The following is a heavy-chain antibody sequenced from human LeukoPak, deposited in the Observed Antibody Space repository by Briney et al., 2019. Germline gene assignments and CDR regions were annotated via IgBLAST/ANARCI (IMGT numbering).Heavy chain of an antibody. V-gene: IGHV1-2*02. Sequence: ASVKVSCKASGYTFTGYYMHWVRQAPGQGLEWMGWINPNSGGTNYAQKFQGRVTMTRDTSISTAYMELSRLRSDDTAVYYCARGSFMYSGFCWFDPWGQGTLVTVSS. J-gene: IGHJ5*02. CDR2: INPNSGGT. D-gene: IGHD5-12*01. CDR1: GYTFTGYY. CDR3: ARGSFMYSGFCWFDP.